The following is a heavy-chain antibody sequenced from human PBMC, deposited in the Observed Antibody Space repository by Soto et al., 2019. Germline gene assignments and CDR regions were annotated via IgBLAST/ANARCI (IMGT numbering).Heavy chain of an antibody. CDR2: ISWDGGST. V-gene: IGHV3-43*01. CDR1: GFTFDDYT. D-gene: IGHD3-22*01. Sequence: GGSLRLSCAASGFTFDDYTMHWVRQAPGKGLEWVSLISWDGGSTYYADSVKGRFTISRDNSKNSLYLQMNSLRTEDTALYYCAKDKVNYYDSSGSSEYFQHWGQGTLVTSPQ. CDR3: AKDKVNYYDSSGSSEYFQH. J-gene: IGHJ1*01.